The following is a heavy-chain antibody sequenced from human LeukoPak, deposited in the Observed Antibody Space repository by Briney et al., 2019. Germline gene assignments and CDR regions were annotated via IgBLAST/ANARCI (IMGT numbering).Heavy chain of an antibody. Sequence: SETLSLTCSVSGGSINSHYWSWIRQPPGKRPEWMGYIFNTGNSNYNPSLASRVTMSVDTSRAQFFLRLSPVTAADTAISHCASRPADTTWYGVFDYWSQGTLVTVSS. J-gene: IGHJ4*02. CDR3: ASRPADTTWYGVFDY. CDR1: GGSINSHY. V-gene: IGHV4-59*11. CDR2: IFNTGNS. D-gene: IGHD3-10*01.